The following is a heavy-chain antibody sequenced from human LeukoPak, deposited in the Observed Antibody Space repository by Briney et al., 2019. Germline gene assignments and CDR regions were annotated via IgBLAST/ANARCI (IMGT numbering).Heavy chain of an antibody. CDR1: GFTFDDYA. Sequence: GGSLRLSCAASGFTFDDYAMHWIRQAPGKGLEWVSGINWNGGKIGYADSVKGRFTISRDSAKSSLYLQMNTLRAEDMAFYCAKALSSSFTGSSWEYWGQGTLVTVSS. J-gene: IGHJ4*02. CDR3: KALSSSFTGSSWEY. D-gene: IGHD6-6*01. V-gene: IGHV3-9*03. CDR2: INWNGGKI.